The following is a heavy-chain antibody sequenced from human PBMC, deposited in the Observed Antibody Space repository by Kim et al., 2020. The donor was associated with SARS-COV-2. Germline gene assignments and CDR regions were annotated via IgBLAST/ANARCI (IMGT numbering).Heavy chain of an antibody. J-gene: IGHJ4*02. V-gene: IGHV4-31*03. Sequence: SETLSLTCTVSGGSMSSGTYYWSWIRQHPGKGLVWIGYVFYSGSTYYNPSLKSRLTISVDSSKNQFSLSLSSVTAADTAVYYCARLQGKLPPCYFDYWGRGTLVPVS. CDR1: GGSMSSGTYY. CDR2: VFYSGST. D-gene: IGHD3-10*01. CDR3: ARLQGKLPPCYFDY.